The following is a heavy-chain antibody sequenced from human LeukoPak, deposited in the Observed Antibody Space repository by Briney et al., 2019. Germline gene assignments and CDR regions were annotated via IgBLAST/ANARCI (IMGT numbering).Heavy chain of an antibody. CDR2: THYSGST. Sequence: SETLSLTCSVFGGSISRYYWSWIRQPPGKGLEWIGYTHYSGSTSYNPSLKSRVIISVDTSKNQLSLKLSSVTAADTAVYYCARPYYDFWSGAQGPFDYWGQGTLVTVSS. CDR1: GGSISRYY. V-gene: IGHV4-59*08. D-gene: IGHD3-3*01. J-gene: IGHJ4*02. CDR3: ARPYYDFWSGAQGPFDY.